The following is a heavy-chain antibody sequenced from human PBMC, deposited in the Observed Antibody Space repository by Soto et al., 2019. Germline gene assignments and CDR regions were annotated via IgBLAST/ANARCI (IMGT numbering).Heavy chain of an antibody. D-gene: IGHD2-2*01. CDR2: ISSDHGNT. J-gene: IGHJ4*02. Sequence: ASVKVSCKASGYTFTSYGISWVRQAPGQGLEWMGWISSDHGNTNYAQKFQGRVNMTTDKSTSTVYKELKSLTSEDTAVYYCDSLNDCSSTSCPQSADYWGQGTLVTVSS. CDR3: DSLNDCSSTSCPQSADY. V-gene: IGHV1-18*01. CDR1: GYTFTSYG.